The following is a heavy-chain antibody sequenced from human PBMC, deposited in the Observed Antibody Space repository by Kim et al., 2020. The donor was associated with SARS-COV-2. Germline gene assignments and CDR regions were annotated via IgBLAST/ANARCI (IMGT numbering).Heavy chain of an antibody. CDR1: GGSISSYY. CDR3: ARGIAVAGTASYYFDY. V-gene: IGHV4-59*13. CDR2: ISARGGT. D-gene: IGHD6-19*01. Sequence: SETLSLTCTVSGGSISSYYWSWIRQRRGDVWAWVGCISARGGTNYNPSLKSRVTISVDTSKNQFSLKLSSVTAADTAVYYCARGIAVAGTASYYFDYWGQGTLVTVSS. J-gene: IGHJ4*02.